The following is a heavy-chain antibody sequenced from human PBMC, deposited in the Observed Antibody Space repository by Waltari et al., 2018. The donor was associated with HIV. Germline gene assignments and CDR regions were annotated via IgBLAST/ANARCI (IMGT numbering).Heavy chain of an antibody. CDR3: ARTFRGKGFDY. D-gene: IGHD3-16*01. CDR2: IYYSGST. V-gene: IGHV4-59*01. J-gene: IGHJ4*02. Sequence: QVQLQESGPGLVKPSETLSLSCTVSNGSISSYYWSWIRQPPAKGLEWIGYIYYSGSTSYNPSLKSRVTISVDTSKNQFSLNLSSVTAADTAVYYCARTFRGKGFDYWGQGTLVSVSS. CDR1: NGSISSYY.